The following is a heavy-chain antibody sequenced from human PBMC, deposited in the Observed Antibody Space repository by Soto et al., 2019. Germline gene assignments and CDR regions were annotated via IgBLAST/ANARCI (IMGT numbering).Heavy chain of an antibody. CDR2: IYWDEDK. CDR1: GFSLSTSAAG. Sequence: QLTLKESGPTLGKPTQTLTLTCRFSGFSLSTSAAGVGWIRQPPGKGLEGLALIYWDEDKRYSPSVKSRLTITKDTSTNEVVLTMTKMDPVDTGTYYCAHKGGRGAGMDVWGQGTTVTVSS. V-gene: IGHV2-5*02. D-gene: IGHD1-26*01. CDR3: AHKGGRGAGMDV. J-gene: IGHJ6*02.